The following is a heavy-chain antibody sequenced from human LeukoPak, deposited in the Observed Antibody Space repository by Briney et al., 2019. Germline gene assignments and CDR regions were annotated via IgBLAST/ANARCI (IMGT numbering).Heavy chain of an antibody. CDR1: GFTFSSYE. J-gene: IGHJ6*03. CDR3: ARQRWSWYIYMDV. Sequence: GGSLRLSCAASGFTFSSYELNWVRQAPGKGLEWVSYITSGGSTIYYADSVKGRFTISRDNAKNSLYLQMNSLRAEDTAVYYCARQRWSWYIYMDVWGKGTTVTISS. CDR2: ITSGGSTI. V-gene: IGHV3-48*03. D-gene: IGHD1-14*01.